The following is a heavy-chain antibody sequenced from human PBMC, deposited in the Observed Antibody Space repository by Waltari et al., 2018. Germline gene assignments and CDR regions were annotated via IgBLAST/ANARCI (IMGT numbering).Heavy chain of an antibody. CDR1: GGTFSSYT. D-gene: IGHD6-13*01. CDR2: IIPFLGIA. J-gene: IGHJ3*02. V-gene: IGHV1-69*02. Sequence: QVQLVQSGAEVKKPGSSVKVSCKASGGTFSSYTISWVRQAPGQGLEWMGRIIPFLGIANYAQKFQGRVTITADKSTSTAYMELSSLRSEDTAVYYCARVRGSSRTFGAFDIWGQGTMVTVSS. CDR3: ARVRGSSRTFGAFDI.